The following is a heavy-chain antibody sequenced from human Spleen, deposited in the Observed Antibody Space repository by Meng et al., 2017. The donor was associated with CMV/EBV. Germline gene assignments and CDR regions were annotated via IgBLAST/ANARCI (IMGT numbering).Heavy chain of an antibody. Sequence: GESLKISCAASGFTFSSYSMNWVRQAPGKGLEWVAILSYDGSQRSYTDSVKGRFTISRDNSMDTMYLQMNSLRPEDTAVYYCARAAFCSSSTCWYGMDVWGQGSTVTVSS. CDR3: ARAAFCSSSTCWYGMDV. CDR2: LSYDGSQR. D-gene: IGHD2-2*01. CDR1: GFTFSSYS. J-gene: IGHJ6*02. V-gene: IGHV3-30*03.